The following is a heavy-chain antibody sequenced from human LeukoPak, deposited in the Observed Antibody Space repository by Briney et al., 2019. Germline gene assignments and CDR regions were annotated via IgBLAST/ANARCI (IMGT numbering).Heavy chain of an antibody. V-gene: IGHV4-59*01. Sequence: RPSETLSPTCTVSGGSISSYYWSWIRQPPGKGLEWIGYIYYSGSTNYNPSLKSRVTISVDTSKNQFSLKLSSVTAADTAVYYCARDGYYYGSGSYYTLDYWGQGTLVTVSS. CDR1: GGSISSYY. D-gene: IGHD3-10*01. CDR3: ARDGYYYGSGSYYTLDY. CDR2: IYYSGST. J-gene: IGHJ4*02.